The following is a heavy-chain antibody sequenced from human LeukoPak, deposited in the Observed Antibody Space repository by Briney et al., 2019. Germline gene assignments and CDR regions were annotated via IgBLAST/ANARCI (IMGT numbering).Heavy chain of an antibody. J-gene: IGHJ4*02. CDR3: ARDSLVGATTFDY. Sequence: GGSLRLSCAASGFTFSSYAMSWVRQAPGKGLEWVSSISSSSSYIYYADSVKGRFTISRDNAKNSLYLQMNSLRAEDAAVYYCARDSLVGATTFDYWGQGTLVTVSS. V-gene: IGHV3-21*01. D-gene: IGHD1-26*01. CDR1: GFTFSSYA. CDR2: ISSSSSYI.